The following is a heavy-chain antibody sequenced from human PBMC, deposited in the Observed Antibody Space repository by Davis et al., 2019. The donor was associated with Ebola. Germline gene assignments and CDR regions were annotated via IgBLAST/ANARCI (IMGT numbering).Heavy chain of an antibody. CDR1: GFTFSSYW. V-gene: IGHV3-74*01. J-gene: IGHJ4*02. CDR2: INSDGSST. D-gene: IGHD6-19*01. CDR3: TTSSGWGGIFDY. Sequence: GESLKISCAASGFTFSSYWMHWVRQAPGKGLVWVSRINSDGSSTSYADSVKGRFTISRDNAKNTLYLQMNGLKTEDTAVYYCTTSSGWGGIFDYWGQGTLVTVSS.